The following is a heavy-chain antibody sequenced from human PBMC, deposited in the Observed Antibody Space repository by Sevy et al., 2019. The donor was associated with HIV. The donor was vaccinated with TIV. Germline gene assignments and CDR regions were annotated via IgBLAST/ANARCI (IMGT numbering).Heavy chain of an antibody. Sequence: GSLRLSCAASGFTFSKYWMGWVRQAPGKGLEWVANIKQDAGQKYYVDSVKGRFTISRDNAKNSRYLQMNSLRAEDTAVDFCARDDGNYYFHYWGQGTLVTVSS. J-gene: IGHJ4*02. CDR2: IKQDAGQK. CDR1: GFTFSKYW. V-gene: IGHV3-7*01. D-gene: IGHD1-7*01. CDR3: ARDDGNYYFHY.